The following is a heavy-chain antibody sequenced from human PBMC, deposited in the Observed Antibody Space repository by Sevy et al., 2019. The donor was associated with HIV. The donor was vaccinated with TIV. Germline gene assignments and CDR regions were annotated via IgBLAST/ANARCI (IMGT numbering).Heavy chain of an antibody. CDR2: ISAYNGNT. V-gene: IGHV1-18*04. CDR1: GYTFTSYG. D-gene: IGHD2-2*01. J-gene: IGHJ6*02. Sequence: ASVKVSCKASGYTFTSYGISWVRQAPGQGLEWMGWISAYNGNTNYAQMLQGRVTMTTDTSTSTAYMELRSLRSDDTAVYYCAREAELGYCSSTSCYGPGEYYYYGMDVWGQGTTVTVSS. CDR3: AREAELGYCSSTSCYGPGEYYYYGMDV.